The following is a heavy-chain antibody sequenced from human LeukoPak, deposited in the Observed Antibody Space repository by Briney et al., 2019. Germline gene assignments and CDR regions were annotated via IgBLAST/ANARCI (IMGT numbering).Heavy chain of an antibody. Sequence: ASVKVSCKASGYTFTGYYMHWVRQAPGQGLEWMGWINPNSGGTNYAQKFQGRVTVTRDTSISTAYMELSRLRSDDTAVYYCARGYRGYSYGLNWFDPWGQGTLVTVSS. J-gene: IGHJ5*02. D-gene: IGHD5-18*01. CDR3: ARGYRGYSYGLNWFDP. CDR2: INPNSGGT. V-gene: IGHV1-2*02. CDR1: GYTFTGYY.